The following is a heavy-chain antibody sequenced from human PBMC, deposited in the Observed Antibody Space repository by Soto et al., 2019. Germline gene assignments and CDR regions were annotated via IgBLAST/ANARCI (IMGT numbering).Heavy chain of an antibody. V-gene: IGHV3-23*01. Sequence: GGSLRLTCAASGFTFSSYAMHWVRQAPGKGLEWVSAISGSGGSTYYADSVKGRFTISRDNSKNTLYLQMNSLRAEDTAVYYCAKVGYSSSWPGFDYWGQGTLVTVSS. CDR2: ISGSGGST. CDR3: AKVGYSSSWPGFDY. D-gene: IGHD6-13*01. CDR1: GFTFSSYA. J-gene: IGHJ4*02.